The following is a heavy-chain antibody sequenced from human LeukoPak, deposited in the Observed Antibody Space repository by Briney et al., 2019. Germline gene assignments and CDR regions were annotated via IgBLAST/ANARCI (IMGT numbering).Heavy chain of an antibody. D-gene: IGHD3-22*01. CDR1: GGSISPYY. CDR2: IFYSGST. J-gene: IGHJ4*02. V-gene: IGHV4-59*08. Sequence: SETLSLTCTVSGGSISPYYWSWIRQRPGEGLEWIGYIFYSGSTNYNPSLKSRVTISVDTSKNQFSLKLSSVTAADTAVYYCARHGTSRITMNHWGQGTLVTVSS. CDR3: ARHGTSRITMNH.